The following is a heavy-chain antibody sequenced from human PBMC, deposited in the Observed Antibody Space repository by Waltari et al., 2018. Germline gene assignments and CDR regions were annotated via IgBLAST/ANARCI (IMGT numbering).Heavy chain of an antibody. CDR2: INPNSGGT. Sequence: QVQLVQSGAEVKKPGASVKVSCKASGYTFTGYYMHWVRQAPGQGLEWMGWINPNSGGTNYAQKFQGRVTMTRDTSISTAYMELSRLRSDDTAVYYCARTPGGLRFLEWLNWFDPWGQGTLVTVSS. V-gene: IGHV1-2*02. J-gene: IGHJ5*02. CDR3: ARTPGGLRFLEWLNWFDP. D-gene: IGHD3-3*01. CDR1: GYTFTGYY.